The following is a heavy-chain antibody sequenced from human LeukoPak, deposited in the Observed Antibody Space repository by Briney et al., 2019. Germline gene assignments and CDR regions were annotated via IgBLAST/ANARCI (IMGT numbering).Heavy chain of an antibody. J-gene: IGHJ4*02. Sequence: PGGSLRLSCAASGFTFSTCGMHWVRQAPGKRLEWVAFIRYGGSDIYYGDSVKGRFTISRDNSKNTLYLQMNSLRAEDTAVYYCAKDQYYDILTGYDYWGQGTLVTVSS. CDR2: IRYGGSDI. CDR3: AKDQYYDILTGYDY. V-gene: IGHV3-30*02. D-gene: IGHD3-9*01. CDR1: GFTFSTCG.